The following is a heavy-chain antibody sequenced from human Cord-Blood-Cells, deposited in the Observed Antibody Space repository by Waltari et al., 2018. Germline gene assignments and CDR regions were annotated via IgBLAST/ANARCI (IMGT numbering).Heavy chain of an antibody. CDR3: AQSGSSGSYSNYYYYYGMDV. CDR1: GGSISSSNW. D-gene: IGHD1-26*01. V-gene: IGHV4-4*02. J-gene: IGHJ6*02. CDR2: IYHSGST. Sequence: QVQLQESGPGLVKPSGTLSLTCAVSGGSISSSNWWSWVRQPPGQGLEWIGEIYHSGSTNYNPSLKSRVTISVDKSKNQFSRKLSSVTAADTAVYYCAQSGSSGSYSNYYYYYGMDVWGQGTTVTVSS.